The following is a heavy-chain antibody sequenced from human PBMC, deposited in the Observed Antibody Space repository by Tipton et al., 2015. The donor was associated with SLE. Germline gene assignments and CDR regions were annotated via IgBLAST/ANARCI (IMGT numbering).Heavy chain of an antibody. CDR2: IYDSGST. CDR1: GVSISRSY. J-gene: IGHJ4*02. V-gene: IGHV4-59*01. D-gene: IGHD7-27*01. Sequence: TLSLTCTVSGVSISRSYWSRIRQSPGKGLEWIGFIYDSGSTSYNPSLNSRVTISVDTSKNQLSLNLSSVTAADTALYYCARDTGVDIDYWGQGTLVTVSS. CDR3: ARDTGVDIDY.